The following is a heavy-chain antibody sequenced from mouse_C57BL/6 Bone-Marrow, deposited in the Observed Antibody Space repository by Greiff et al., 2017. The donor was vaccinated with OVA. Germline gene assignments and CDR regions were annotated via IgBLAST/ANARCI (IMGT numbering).Heavy chain of an antibody. J-gene: IGHJ3*01. CDR1: GYTFTDYE. CDR2: IDPETGGT. Sequence: QVQLKQSGAELVRPGASVTLSCKASGYTFTDYEMHWVKQTPVHGLEWIGAIDPETGGTAYNQKFKGKAILTADKSSSTADMERRSLTSEDSAVYYCTKVDYSAWFADWGQGTLVTVSA. V-gene: IGHV1-15*01. CDR3: TKVDYSAWFAD. D-gene: IGHD2-4*01.